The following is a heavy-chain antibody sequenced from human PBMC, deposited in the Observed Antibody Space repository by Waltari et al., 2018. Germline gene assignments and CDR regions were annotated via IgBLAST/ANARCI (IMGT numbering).Heavy chain of an antibody. CDR2: IRAYNGKT. J-gene: IGHJ3*02. V-gene: IGHV1-18*01. Sequence: QVQLVQSGAEVKKPGASVKVSCKASGYTFTSYGISWVRQAPGQGLEWMGWIRAYNGKTNNAQKIQGRVTMTTDTSTSTAYMELRSLRSDDTAVYYCARDRSYDSSGYYPYDAFDIWGQGTMVTVSS. CDR1: GYTFTSYG. CDR3: ARDRSYDSSGYYPYDAFDI. D-gene: IGHD3-22*01.